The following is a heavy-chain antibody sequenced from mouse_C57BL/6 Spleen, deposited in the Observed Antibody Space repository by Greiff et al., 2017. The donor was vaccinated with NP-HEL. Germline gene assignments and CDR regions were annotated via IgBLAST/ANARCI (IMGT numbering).Heavy chain of an antibody. CDR1: GFNIKDDY. CDR3: TTGGITTWRDY. CDR2: IDPENGDT. D-gene: IGHD2-4*01. Sequence: EVMLVESGAELVRPGASVKLSCTASGFNIKDDYMHWVKQRPEQGLEWIGWIDPENGDTEYASKFQGKATITADTSSNTAYLQLSSLTSEDTAVYYCTTGGITTWRDYWGQGTTLTVSS. J-gene: IGHJ2*01. V-gene: IGHV14-4*01.